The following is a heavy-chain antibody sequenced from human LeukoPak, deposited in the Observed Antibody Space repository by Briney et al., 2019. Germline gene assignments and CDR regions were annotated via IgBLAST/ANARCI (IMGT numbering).Heavy chain of an antibody. CDR3: ARGTPLRGIYDAFDI. J-gene: IGHJ3*02. CDR2: FNPNNGGT. D-gene: IGHD3-10*01. CDR1: GYTFSDYY. V-gene: IGHV1-2*02. Sequence: GASVKVSCQTTGYTFSDYYVHWVRQAPGQGLQWMGWFNPNNGGTNVAERFQDRVTMTSDTSITSAYMELSRLTSDDTAVYYCARGTPLRGIYDAFDIWGQGTMVTVSS.